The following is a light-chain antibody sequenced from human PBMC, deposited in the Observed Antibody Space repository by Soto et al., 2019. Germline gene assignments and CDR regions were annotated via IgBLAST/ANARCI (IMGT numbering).Light chain of an antibody. CDR1: SGHSNYA. J-gene: IGLJ2*01. V-gene: IGLV4-69*01. CDR2: LNSDGSH. CDR3: QTWGSGIVV. Sequence: QLVLTQSPSASASLGASVKLTCTLSSGHSNYAIAWHQQQSERSPWYLMKLNSDGSHSKGDGIPDRFSGSSSGAERYLTISSLQSEDEADYYCQTWGSGIVVFGGGTKVTVL.